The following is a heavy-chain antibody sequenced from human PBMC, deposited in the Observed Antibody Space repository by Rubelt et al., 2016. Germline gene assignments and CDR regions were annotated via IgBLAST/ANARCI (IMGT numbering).Heavy chain of an antibody. J-gene: IGHJ6*02. Sequence: QVRLQESGPGLVKPSETLSLTCSVSGYSISNGYYWGWIRQPPGKGLEWIGNIYHTGRTYYNPSLKSRVIISVDTSQNYFSLTMTSLTAADTAVYYCVAEGFNYHGMDVWGQGTTVTVAS. CDR2: IYHTGRT. V-gene: IGHV4-38-2*02. CDR1: GYSISNGYY. CDR3: VAEGFNYHGMDV.